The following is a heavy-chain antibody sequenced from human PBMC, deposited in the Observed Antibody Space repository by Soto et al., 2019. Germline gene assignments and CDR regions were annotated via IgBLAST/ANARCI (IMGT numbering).Heavy chain of an antibody. CDR3: AGTNGYDSSGYDFVFDP. D-gene: IGHD3-22*01. CDR2: IYYSGST. V-gene: IGHV4-31*03. J-gene: IGHJ5*02. Sequence: SETLSLTCTVSGGSISSGGYYWSWIRQHPGKGLEWIGYIYYSGSTYYNPSLKSRVTISVDTSKNQFSLKLSSVTAADTAVYYCAGTNGYDSSGYDFVFDPWGQGTLVTGSS. CDR1: GGSISSGGYY.